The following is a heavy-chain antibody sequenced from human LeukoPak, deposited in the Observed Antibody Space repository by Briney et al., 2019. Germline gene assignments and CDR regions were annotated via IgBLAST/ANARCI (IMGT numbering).Heavy chain of an antibody. CDR3: ATGGGVGASNLAFDY. J-gene: IGHJ4*02. Sequence: ASVKVSCKASGYTFTTYGIIWMRQAPGQGLEWMGWISAYNGNTHYAQKFQGRVTMTTDTSTSTAYMELRSLRSDDTAAYYCATGGGVGASNLAFDYWGQGTLVTVSS. CDR2: ISAYNGNT. V-gene: IGHV1-18*01. CDR1: GYTFTTYG. D-gene: IGHD1-26*01.